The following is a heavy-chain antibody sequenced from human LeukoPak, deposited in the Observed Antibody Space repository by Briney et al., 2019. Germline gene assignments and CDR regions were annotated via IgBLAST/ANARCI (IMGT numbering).Heavy chain of an antibody. CDR2: IYPTDSDT. V-gene: IGHV5-51*01. D-gene: IGHD2-21*01. CDR1: GYSFTSYW. Sequence: GESLKISCKGSGYSFTSYWIGWVRQMPGKGLEWMGIIYPTDSDTRYSPSFQGQVTISADKSINTAYLQWSSLKASDTAIYYREKLRPYSPDQPFDVWGQGTMATVSS. CDR3: EKLRPYSPDQPFDV. J-gene: IGHJ3*01.